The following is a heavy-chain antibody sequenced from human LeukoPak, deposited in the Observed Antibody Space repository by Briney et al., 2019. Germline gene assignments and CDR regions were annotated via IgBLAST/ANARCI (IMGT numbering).Heavy chain of an antibody. Sequence: ASVKVSCKASGYTFTSYDINWVRQATGQGLEWMGWMNPNSGNTGYAQKFQGRVTMTRNTSISTAYMELSSLRSEDTAVYYCARGEVVVVPAAISEYYYYYYGTDVWGQGTTVTVSS. J-gene: IGHJ6*02. CDR3: ARGEVVVVPAAISEYYYYYYGTDV. D-gene: IGHD2-2*02. CDR1: GYTFTSYD. CDR2: MNPNSGNT. V-gene: IGHV1-8*01.